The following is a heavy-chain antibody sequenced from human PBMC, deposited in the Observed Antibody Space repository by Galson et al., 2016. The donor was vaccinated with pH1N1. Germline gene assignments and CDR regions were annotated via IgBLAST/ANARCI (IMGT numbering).Heavy chain of an antibody. V-gene: IGHV1-2*02. J-gene: IGHJ3*01. Sequence: SVKVSCKASGYTFTDYYIHWVRQAPGQGLEWMGLIIPNSGDTNYAKKFQGRVTMTRDTSISTAYMELTKLTSDDTALYSCVREPRGGTFDVWGQGTMVTVSS. CDR1: GYTFTDYY. D-gene: IGHD3-16*01. CDR3: VREPRGGTFDV. CDR2: IIPNSGDT.